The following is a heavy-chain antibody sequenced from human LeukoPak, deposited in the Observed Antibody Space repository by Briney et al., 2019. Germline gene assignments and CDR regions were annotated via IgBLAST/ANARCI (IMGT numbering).Heavy chain of an antibody. CDR3: VRGLGYDSSGYYNP. Sequence: ASVKVSCKASGGTFSSYAISWVRQAPGQGLEWMGRIIPIFGTANYAQKFQGRVTITTDESTSTAYMELSSLRSEDTAVYYCVRGLGYDSSGYYNPWGQGTLVTVSS. D-gene: IGHD3-22*01. CDR2: IIPIFGTA. CDR1: GGTFSSYA. J-gene: IGHJ5*02. V-gene: IGHV1-69*05.